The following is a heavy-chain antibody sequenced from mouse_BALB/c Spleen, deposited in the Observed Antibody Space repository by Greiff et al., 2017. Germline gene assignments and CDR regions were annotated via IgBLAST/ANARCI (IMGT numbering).Heavy chain of an antibody. CDR2: ISSGGST. CDR1: GFTFSSYA. J-gene: IGHJ2*01. Sequence: EVKLVESGGGLVKPGGSLKLSCAASGFTFSSYAMSWVRQTPGKRLEWVASISSGGSTYYPDSVKGRFTISRDNARNILYLQMSSLRSEDTAMYYCARGLGALYYFDYWGQGTTLTVSS. CDR3: ARGLGALYYFDY. D-gene: IGHD3-1*01. V-gene: IGHV5-6-5*01.